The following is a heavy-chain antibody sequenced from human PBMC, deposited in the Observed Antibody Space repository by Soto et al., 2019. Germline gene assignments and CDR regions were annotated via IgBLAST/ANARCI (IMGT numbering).Heavy chain of an antibody. J-gene: IGHJ6*02. Sequence: SETLSLTCAVYGGSFSGYYWSWIRQPPGKGLEWIGEINHSGSTNYNPSLKSRVTISVDTSKNQFSLKLSSVTAADTAVYYCARGRNDFWSGYPRMGYYYGMDVWGQGTTVTVSS. D-gene: IGHD3-3*01. V-gene: IGHV4-34*01. CDR1: GGSFSGYY. CDR3: ARGRNDFWSGYPRMGYYYGMDV. CDR2: INHSGST.